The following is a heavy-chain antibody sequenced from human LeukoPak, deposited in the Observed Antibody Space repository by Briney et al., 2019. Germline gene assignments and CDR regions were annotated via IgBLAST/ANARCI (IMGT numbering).Heavy chain of an antibody. CDR3: ARRHCGGDCHSTYYYHHRVDV. V-gene: IGHV1-69*13. J-gene: IGHJ6*02. CDR1: GDTFSRIA. Sequence: GASVKVSCKPSGDTFSRIAISWVRQAPGEGLEWMGGIIPSLNTATYAQKFQGRVTITADESTGTAYMEVSSLRSEDTAIYYCARRHCGGDCHSTYYYHHRVDVWGQGTKVTVSS. D-gene: IGHD2-21*02. CDR2: IIPSLNTA.